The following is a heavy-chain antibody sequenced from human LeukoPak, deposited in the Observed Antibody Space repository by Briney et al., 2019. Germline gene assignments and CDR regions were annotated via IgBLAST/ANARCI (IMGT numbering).Heavy chain of an antibody. D-gene: IGHD2/OR15-2a*01. V-gene: IGHV4-39*01. J-gene: IGHJ3*02. CDR2: IPYTGNT. CDR1: GGSISSTTYS. CDR3: ARQFNNGFDI. Sequence: SETLSLTCTISGGSISSTTYSWGWIRQSPGKGLEWIGNIPYTGNTYYNPSLKSRVTLSVDTSKNQFSLKLNSVPAADTATYYCARQFNNGFDIWGRGTMVTVSS.